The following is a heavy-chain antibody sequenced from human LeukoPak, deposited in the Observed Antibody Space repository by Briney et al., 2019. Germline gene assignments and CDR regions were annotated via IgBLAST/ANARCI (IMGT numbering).Heavy chain of an antibody. CDR1: GFTFSGSA. CDR2: ISSSGNT. Sequence: GGSLRLSCAASGFTFSGSAITWVRQTPGGGLEWVSSISSSGNTDYAGSVKGRFTISRDNSKNMLYLQMNGLGAEDTAVYYCVKGRISEDGLDFWGQGTLVTVSS. D-gene: IGHD6-13*01. V-gene: IGHV3-23*01. J-gene: IGHJ4*02. CDR3: VKGRISEDGLDF.